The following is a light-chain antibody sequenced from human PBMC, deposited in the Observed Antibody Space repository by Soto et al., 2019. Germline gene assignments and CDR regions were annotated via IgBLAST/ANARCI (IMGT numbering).Light chain of an antibody. CDR3: CSYAGSYTFV. Sequence: TQPLSMSGSPGPAAPISCTGTNSYVGGYNYVSWYQQHPGKAPKLMIYDVSKRPSGVPDRFSGSKSGNTASLTISGLQAEDEADYYCCSYAGSYTFVFGTGTKVTVL. CDR2: DVS. V-gene: IGLV2-11*01. J-gene: IGLJ1*01. CDR1: NSYVGGYNY.